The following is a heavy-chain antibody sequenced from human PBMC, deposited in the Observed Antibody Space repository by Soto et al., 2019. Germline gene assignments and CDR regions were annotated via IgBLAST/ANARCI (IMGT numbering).Heavy chain of an antibody. CDR3: ARELGYCSGGSCYPKFDY. V-gene: IGHV1-69*01. Sequence: QVQLVQSGAEVQKPGSSVKVSCKASGGTFSSYAISWVRQAPGQGLEWMGGIIPIFGTANYAQKFQGRVTITADESTSTAYMELSSLRTEDTAVYYCARELGYCSGGSCYPKFDYWGKGTLVTVSS. CDR1: GGTFSSYA. J-gene: IGHJ4*02. CDR2: IIPIFGTA. D-gene: IGHD2-15*01.